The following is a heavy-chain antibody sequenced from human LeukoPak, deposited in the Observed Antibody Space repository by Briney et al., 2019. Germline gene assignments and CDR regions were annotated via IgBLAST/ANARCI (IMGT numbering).Heavy chain of an antibody. CDR3: ARGPKGEVQDAREVWFDP. Sequence: WETLSLTRTVSGYSISSGYYWGWIRQPPGKGLEWIGSIYHSGSTYYNPSLKGRVTISVDTSKNQFSLKLSSVTAADTAVYYCARGPKGEVQDAREVWFDPWGQGTLVTVSS. J-gene: IGHJ5*02. V-gene: IGHV4-38-2*02. CDR2: IYHSGST. CDR1: GYSISSGYY. D-gene: IGHD2-8*01.